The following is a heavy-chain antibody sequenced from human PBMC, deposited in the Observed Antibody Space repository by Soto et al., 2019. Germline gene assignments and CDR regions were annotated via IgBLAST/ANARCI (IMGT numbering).Heavy chain of an antibody. J-gene: IGHJ4*02. Sequence: GGLKRVWRGAAGGKCGGYAGSWVRKAPGKGLELASAICGSGGSTSYAASVKGRFTISRDNSKNTLYLQMNSLRAEDTAVYYCAKDGIVVPAAPYYFDYWGQGTLVTVSS. CDR1: GGKCGGYA. CDR2: ICGSGGST. CDR3: AKDGIVVPAAPYYFDY. V-gene: IGHV3-23*01. D-gene: IGHD2-2*01.